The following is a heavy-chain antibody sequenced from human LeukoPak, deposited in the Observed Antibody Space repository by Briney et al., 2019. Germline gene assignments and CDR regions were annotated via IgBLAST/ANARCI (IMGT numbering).Heavy chain of an antibody. V-gene: IGHV3-53*01. CDR3: ARASGSGSY. CDR1: GFTLSTNY. Sequence: GGSLRLSCAASGFTLSTNYMSWVRQGPGKGLEWVSVIYSGGSTYYADSVKGRFTISRDNSKNTLYLQMNSLRAEDTAVYYCARASGSGSYWGQGTLVTVSS. J-gene: IGHJ4*02. D-gene: IGHD3-10*01. CDR2: IYSGGST.